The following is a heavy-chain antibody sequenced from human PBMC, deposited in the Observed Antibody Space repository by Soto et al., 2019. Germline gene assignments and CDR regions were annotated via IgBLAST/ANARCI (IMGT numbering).Heavy chain of an antibody. CDR3: ARRWG. CDR2: IYSGGTT. J-gene: IGHJ3*01. Sequence: ESGGGLVQPGGSLRLSCAASGFIVSSNYMSWVRQAPGKGPEWVALIYSGGTTHYAESVKGRFPIYRDKSKNTLYLQMNSLRAEDPDGEYCARRWGWGHGTMVTVSS. CDR1: GFIVSSNY. D-gene: IGHD1-26*01. V-gene: IGHV3-66*01.